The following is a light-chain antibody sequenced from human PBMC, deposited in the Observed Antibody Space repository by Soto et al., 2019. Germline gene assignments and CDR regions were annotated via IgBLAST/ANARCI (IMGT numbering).Light chain of an antibody. CDR1: QSVKTF. Sequence: DIVLTQSPATQSLSPGERATLSCRASQSVKTFLVWYQQRPGQAPRLLIYGASTRAAGIPDRFSGSGSGTDFTLTITRLEPEDSAVYFCQQYTGPPTTFGQGTRLEIK. CDR2: GAS. V-gene: IGKV3-11*01. J-gene: IGKJ5*01. CDR3: QQYTGPPTT.